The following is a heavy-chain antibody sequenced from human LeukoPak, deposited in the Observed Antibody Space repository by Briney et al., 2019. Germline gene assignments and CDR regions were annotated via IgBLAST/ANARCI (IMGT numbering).Heavy chain of an antibody. Sequence: SETLSLTCTVSGGSISSYYWSWIRQPAGKGLEWIGRIYTSGSTNYNPSLKSRVTMSVDTSKNQFSLKLSSVTAADTAVYYCARGRRYCSSTSCLDAFDIWGQGTMVTVSS. CDR2: IYTSGST. J-gene: IGHJ3*02. V-gene: IGHV4-4*07. D-gene: IGHD2-2*01. CDR3: ARGRRYCSSTSCLDAFDI. CDR1: GGSISSYY.